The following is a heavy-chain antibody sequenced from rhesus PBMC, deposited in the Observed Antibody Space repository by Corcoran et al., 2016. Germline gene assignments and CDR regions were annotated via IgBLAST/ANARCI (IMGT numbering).Heavy chain of an antibody. Sequence: QLQLQESGPGVVRPSETLSLTCAVAGDSMRLSWWSWIRQPPGKGLEWIGRISGGSGSTSYSPSLKSRVTISTDTSKSQFSLRLISLTAADTAVYYCANGGPDKDRFDVWGPGVLVTVSS. D-gene: IGHD3-34*01. CDR1: GDSMRLSW. J-gene: IGHJ5-1*01. V-gene: IGHV4-147*01. CDR2: ISGGSGST. CDR3: ANGGPDKDRFDV.